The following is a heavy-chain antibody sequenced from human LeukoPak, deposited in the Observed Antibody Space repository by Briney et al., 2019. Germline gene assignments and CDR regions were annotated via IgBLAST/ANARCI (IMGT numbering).Heavy chain of an antibody. CDR2: IQYDGSNE. CDR1: RFTFSSYG. J-gene: IGHJ6*03. D-gene: IGHD2-8*01. V-gene: IGHV3-30*02. CDR3: AKDRCSNGVGCYYYYMDV. Sequence: GGSLRLSCAASRFTFSSYGMHWVRQAPGKGLEWVAYIQYDGSNEQYADSVKGRFSISRDSSKNILYLQMNSLRAEDTAVYYCAKDRCSNGVGCYYYYMDVWGKGTTVTVSS.